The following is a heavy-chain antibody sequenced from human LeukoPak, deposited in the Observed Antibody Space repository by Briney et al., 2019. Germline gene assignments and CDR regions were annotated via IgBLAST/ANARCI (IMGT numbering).Heavy chain of an antibody. J-gene: IGHJ4*02. V-gene: IGHV1-24*01. CDR1: GYTFTDYY. D-gene: IGHD3-3*02. Sequence: GASVKVSCKASGYTFTDYYMHWVRQAPGKGLEWMGGFDPEDGETIYAQKFQGRVTMTEDTSTDTAYMELSSLRSEDTAVYYCATGASNQRITITYWGQGTLVTVSS. CDR3: ATGASNQRITITY. CDR2: FDPEDGET.